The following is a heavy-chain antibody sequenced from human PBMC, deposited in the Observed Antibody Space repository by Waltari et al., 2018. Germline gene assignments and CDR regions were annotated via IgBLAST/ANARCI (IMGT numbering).Heavy chain of an antibody. Sequence: EVQLVESGGGLVQQGGSLRLSCAASGFTFHYYWMHWVLKAPGTGLVWVASVNSDGSSTFYADSVKGRFTFSRDSARNTLLLQMNSLRVEDTAVYFCTREHGAVAGSYYYYGMDVWGQGTTVIVPS. CDR1: GFTFHYYW. CDR3: TREHGAVAGSYYYYGMDV. J-gene: IGHJ6*02. V-gene: IGHV3-74*01. D-gene: IGHD6-19*01. CDR2: VNSDGSST.